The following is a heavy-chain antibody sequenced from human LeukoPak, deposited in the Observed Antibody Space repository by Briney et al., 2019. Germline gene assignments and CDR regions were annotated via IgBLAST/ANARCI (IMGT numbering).Heavy chain of an antibody. J-gene: IGHJ4*02. D-gene: IGHD3-9*01. CDR1: GFTVSSNY. V-gene: IGHV3-53*04. CDR2: IYSGRST. CDR3: ARHGCYYDILTGYRCGYYFDY. Sequence: GGSLRLSCAASGFTVSSNYMSWVRQAPGKGLEWVSVIYSGRSTYYADSVKGRFTISRHNSKNTLYLQMNSLRAEDTAVYYCARHGCYYDILTGYRCGYYFDYWGQGTLVTLSS.